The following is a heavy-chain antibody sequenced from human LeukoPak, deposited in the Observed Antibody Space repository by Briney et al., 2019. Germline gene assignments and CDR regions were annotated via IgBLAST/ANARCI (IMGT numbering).Heavy chain of an antibody. Sequence: ASVRVSCKASGYTFDNYPIAWVRQAPGQGLEWMGGTYSYKGDADYAQKLQGRITITTDASTNTAYMDLRNLRSDDTAVYYCARHRGPPNRLVTTKGYFDFWGQGTLVTVSS. CDR3: ARHRGPPNRLVTTKGYFDF. CDR1: GYTFDNYP. D-gene: IGHD3-9*01. J-gene: IGHJ4*02. CDR2: TYSYKGDA. V-gene: IGHV1-18*01.